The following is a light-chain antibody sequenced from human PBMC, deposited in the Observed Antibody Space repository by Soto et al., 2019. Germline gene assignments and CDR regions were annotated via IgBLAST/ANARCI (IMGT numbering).Light chain of an antibody. CDR3: SSYAGYSTSVV. J-gene: IGLJ2*01. V-gene: IGLV2-23*01. CDR2: EAN. Sequence: QSVLTQPASMSGSPGQSITISCTGTSSDVGSYSLVSWYQQHPDKAPKLMIYEANKRPSGVSNRFSGSKSGNTASLTISGLQAEDEAEYYCSSYAGYSTSVVFGGGTKLTVL. CDR1: SSDVGSYSL.